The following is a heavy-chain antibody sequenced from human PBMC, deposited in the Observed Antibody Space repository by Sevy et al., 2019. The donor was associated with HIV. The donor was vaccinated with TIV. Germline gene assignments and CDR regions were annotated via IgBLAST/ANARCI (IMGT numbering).Heavy chain of an antibody. CDR3: ARVSVYYYDSSGYYTTGNAFDI. Sequence: GGSLRLSCAASGFSFNTFSMSWVRQAPGKGLEWVSIIYSGVTTSYADSVKGRFTISRDNSKNTLYLQMNSLRAEDTAVYYCARVSVYYYDSSGYYTTGNAFDIWGQGTMVTVSS. V-gene: IGHV3-53*01. CDR2: IYSGVTT. D-gene: IGHD3-22*01. CDR1: GFSFNTFS. J-gene: IGHJ3*02.